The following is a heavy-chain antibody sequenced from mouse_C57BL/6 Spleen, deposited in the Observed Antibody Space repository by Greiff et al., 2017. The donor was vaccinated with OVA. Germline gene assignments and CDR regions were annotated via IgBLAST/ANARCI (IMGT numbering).Heavy chain of an antibody. D-gene: IGHD2-1*01. J-gene: IGHJ4*01. V-gene: IGHV1-47*01. CDR1: GYTFTTYP. CDR2: FHPYNDDT. Sequence: VKLQESGAELVKPGASVKMSCKASGYTFTTYPIEWMKQNHGKSLEWIGNFHPYNDDTKYNEKFKGKATLTVEKSSSTVYLELSRLTSDDSAVYYCATSGNSYYAMDYWGQGTSVTVSS. CDR3: ATSGNSYYAMDY.